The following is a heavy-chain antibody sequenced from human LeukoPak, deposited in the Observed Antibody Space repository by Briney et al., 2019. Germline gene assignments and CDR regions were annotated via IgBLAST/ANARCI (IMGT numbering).Heavy chain of an antibody. CDR1: GFTFSNNN. Sequence: GGSLRLSCAASGFTFSNNNMNWVRQAPGKGLEWVANIKQDGSEKYYVDSVKGRFTISRDNAKNSLYLQMNSLRAEDTAVYYCVKEEDTVLYWGQGTLVTVSS. V-gene: IGHV3-7*01. CDR3: VKEEDTVLY. D-gene: IGHD5-18*01. J-gene: IGHJ4*02. CDR2: IKQDGSEK.